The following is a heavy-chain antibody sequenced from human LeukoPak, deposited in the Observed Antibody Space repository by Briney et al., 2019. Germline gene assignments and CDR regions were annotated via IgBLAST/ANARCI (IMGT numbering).Heavy chain of an antibody. J-gene: IGHJ4*02. CDR2: IYTSVST. CDR3: ARGPGDLDY. Sequence: SQTLFLTCTVSGGSISSGSYYWSWIRQPAGKGLEWIGRIYTSVSTNYNPSLKSRVTISVATSKNQFSLKLSSVTAADTAVYYCARGPGDLDYWGQGTLVTVSS. V-gene: IGHV4-61*02. CDR1: GGSISSGSYY. D-gene: IGHD3-16*01.